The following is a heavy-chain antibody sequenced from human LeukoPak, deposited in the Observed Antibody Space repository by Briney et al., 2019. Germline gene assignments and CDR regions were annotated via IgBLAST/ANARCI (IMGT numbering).Heavy chain of an antibody. V-gene: IGHV3-43*02. J-gene: IGHJ4*01. D-gene: IGHD5-18*01. Sequence: PAGTLRLSCAASGFTFDDFAMHWVRQAPGKGLEWVSLISGDGGRTYYADSVRGRFTISRDNSKNSLFLQMNSLRTEDTALYYCAKGDATMALVVVDYWGQGTLVTVSS. CDR2: ISGDGGRT. CDR3: AKGDATMALVVVDY. CDR1: GFTFDDFA.